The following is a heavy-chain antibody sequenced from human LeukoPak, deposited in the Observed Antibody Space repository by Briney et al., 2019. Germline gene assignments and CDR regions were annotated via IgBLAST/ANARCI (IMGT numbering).Heavy chain of an antibody. D-gene: IGHD3-10*01. CDR1: GGSISSYY. V-gene: IGHV4-59*01. CDR2: IYYSGST. Sequence: PSETLSLTCTVSGGSISSYYWSWIRQPPGKGLEWIGYIYYSGSTNYNPSLKSRVTISVDTSKNQFSLKLSSVTAADTAVYYCARDRSSYYGSGSYRRYYYYGMDVWGQGTTVTVSS. J-gene: IGHJ6*02. CDR3: ARDRSSYYGSGSYRRYYYYGMDV.